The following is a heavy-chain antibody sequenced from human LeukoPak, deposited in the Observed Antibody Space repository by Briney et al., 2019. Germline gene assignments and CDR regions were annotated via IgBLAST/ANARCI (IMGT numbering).Heavy chain of an antibody. Sequence: GGSLRLSCAASGFTFSSYAMSWVRQAPGKGLEWVSAISGSGGSTYYADSVKGRFTISRDNSKNTLYLQMNSLRAEDTAVYYCAKDRYSSSWYGPHDYWGQGTLVTVSS. CDR3: AKDRYSSSWYGPHDY. CDR2: ISGSGGST. CDR1: GFTFSSYA. D-gene: IGHD6-13*01. V-gene: IGHV3-23*01. J-gene: IGHJ4*02.